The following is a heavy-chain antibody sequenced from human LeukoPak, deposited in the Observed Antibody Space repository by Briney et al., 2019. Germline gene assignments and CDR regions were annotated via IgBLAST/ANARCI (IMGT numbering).Heavy chain of an antibody. CDR2: INPNSGGT. Sequence: GASVKVSCKASGYTFTGYYMHWVQQAPGQGLEWMGWINPNSGGTNYAQKFQGWVTMTRDTSISTAYMELSRLRSDDTAVYYCARDQAVVVVPAAIVYWGQGTLVTVSS. J-gene: IGHJ4*02. CDR1: GYTFTGYY. CDR3: ARDQAVVVVPAAIVY. V-gene: IGHV1-2*04. D-gene: IGHD2-2*01.